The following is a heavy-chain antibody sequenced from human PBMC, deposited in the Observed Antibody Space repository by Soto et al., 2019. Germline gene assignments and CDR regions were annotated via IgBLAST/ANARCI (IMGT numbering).Heavy chain of an antibody. CDR2: IYWDDDK. Sequence: SGPTLLNPTPTLALTCTFSGFSLSPGGVGVGWIRQPPGQALDWLALIYWDDDKRSSPSLRIRLTITQDNSKNQVVLTRTNKDPVDTTTDYRARNSRGYDWVDPWGQGTLVTVSS. D-gene: IGHD3-22*01. CDR1: GFSLSPGGVG. CDR3: ARNSRGYDWVDP. V-gene: IGHV2-5*02. J-gene: IGHJ5*02.